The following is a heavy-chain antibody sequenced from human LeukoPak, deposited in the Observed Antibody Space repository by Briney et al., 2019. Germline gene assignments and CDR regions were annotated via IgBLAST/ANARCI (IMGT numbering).Heavy chain of an antibody. D-gene: IGHD3-10*01. V-gene: IGHV3-23*01. CDR2: ISGSGGST. CDR3: ATPRMVRGVHDY. CDR1: GFTFSSYA. Sequence: PGGSLSLSCAASGFTFSSYAMSWVRQPPAKGLERVSAISGSGGSTYCADSVKARFTISRDNSKNTLSLEMNSLRAEDTAVYYCATPRMVRGVHDYWGQGTLVTVSS. J-gene: IGHJ4*02.